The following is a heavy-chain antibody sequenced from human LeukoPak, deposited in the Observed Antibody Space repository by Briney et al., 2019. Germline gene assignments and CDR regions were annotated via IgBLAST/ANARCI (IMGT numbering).Heavy chain of an antibody. Sequence: GASVKVSCKASGYTFTSYYMHWVRQAPGQGLEWMGIINPSGGSTSYAQKFQGRVTMTRDTSTSTVYMELSSLRSEDTAVYYCARGVGATRYYYYGMDVWGQGTTVTVSS. V-gene: IGHV1-46*01. D-gene: IGHD1-26*01. CDR2: INPSGGST. CDR3: ARGVGATRYYYYGMDV. CDR1: GYTFTSYY. J-gene: IGHJ6*02.